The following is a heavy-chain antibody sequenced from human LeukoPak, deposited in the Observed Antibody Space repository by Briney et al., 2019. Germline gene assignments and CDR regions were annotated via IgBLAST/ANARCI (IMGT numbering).Heavy chain of an antibody. V-gene: IGHV4-39*07. J-gene: IGHJ4*02. CDR1: GDSISSSFYY. CDR2: IYYGGGT. D-gene: IGHD4/OR15-4a*01. CDR3: ARESFEEPGTMDH. Sequence: SETLSLTCTVSGDSISSSFYYWGWIRQPPGKGLEWIGSIYYGGGTHYNPSLKSRATIFLDTSMNQFSLRLTSVTAADTALYFCARESFEEPGTMDHWGQGTLVSVSS.